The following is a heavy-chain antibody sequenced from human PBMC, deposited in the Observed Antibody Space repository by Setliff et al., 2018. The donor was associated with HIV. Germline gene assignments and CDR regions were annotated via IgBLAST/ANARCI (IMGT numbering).Heavy chain of an antibody. J-gene: IGHJ3*02. D-gene: IGHD3-10*01. CDR1: GFTFINYS. Sequence: GGSLRLSCAASGFTFINYSMNWVRQAPGKGLEWVSYISSGSTTIYYADSVKGRFTISRDNAKNPLYLQMNSLRAEDTAVYYCARDPAFGAFDIWGQGTMVTVSS. V-gene: IGHV3-48*01. CDR3: ARDPAFGAFDI. CDR2: ISSGSTTI.